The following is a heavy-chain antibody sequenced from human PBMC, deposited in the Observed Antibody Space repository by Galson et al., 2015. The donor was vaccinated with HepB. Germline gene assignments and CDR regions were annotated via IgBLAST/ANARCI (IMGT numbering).Heavy chain of an antibody. D-gene: IGHD2-2*01. J-gene: IGHJ3*02. CDR2: IYYSGST. CDR3: ARTQTDIVVVPAATPLDAFDI. CDR1: GGSISSSSYY. Sequence: SETLSLTCTVSGGSISSSSYYWGWIRQPPGTGLEWTGSIYYSGSTYYNPSLKSRVTISVDTSKNQFSLKLSSVTAADTAVYYCARTQTDIVVVPAATPLDAFDIWGQGTMVTVSS. V-gene: IGHV4-39*01.